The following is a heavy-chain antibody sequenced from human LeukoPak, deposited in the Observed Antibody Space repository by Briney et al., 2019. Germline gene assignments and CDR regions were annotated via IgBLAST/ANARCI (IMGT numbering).Heavy chain of an antibody. V-gene: IGHV4-34*01. J-gene: IGHJ4*02. CDR3: ARDVSVAGLDY. D-gene: IGHD6-19*01. Sequence: PSETLSLTCAVYGGSFSGYYWSWIRQPPGKGLEWIGEINHSGSTNYNPSLKSRVTISVDTSKNQFSLKLSSVTAADTAVYYRARDVSVAGLDYWGQGTLVTVSS. CDR1: GGSFSGYY. CDR2: INHSGST.